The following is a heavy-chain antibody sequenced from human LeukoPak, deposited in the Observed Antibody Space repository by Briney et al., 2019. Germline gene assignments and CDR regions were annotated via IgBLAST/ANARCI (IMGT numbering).Heavy chain of an antibody. CDR2: ISYDGRTT. Sequence: GGSLRLSCAVSGFTFSSYGMHWVRQAPGKGLEWVAIISYDGRTTWYVDSVKGRFTISRDNSKNTLYLQMNSLRAEDTAVYYCAKGRAAFDIWGQGTMVTVS. CDR3: AKGRAAFDI. D-gene: IGHD3-10*01. CDR1: GFTFSSYG. V-gene: IGHV3-30*18. J-gene: IGHJ3*02.